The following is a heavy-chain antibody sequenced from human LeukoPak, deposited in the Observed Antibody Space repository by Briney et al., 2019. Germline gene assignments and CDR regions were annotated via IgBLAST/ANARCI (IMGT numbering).Heavy chain of an antibody. J-gene: IGHJ4*02. Sequence: GASVKVSCKASGYTFTSYYMHWVRQAPGQGLEWMGIINPSGGSTSYAQKFQGRVTMTRDTSTSTVYMELSSLRSEDTAVYYCASQGSSKTPFDYWGRGTLVTVSS. CDR2: INPSGGST. V-gene: IGHV1-46*01. CDR3: ASQGSSKTPFDY. D-gene: IGHD4-11*01. CDR1: GYTFTSYY.